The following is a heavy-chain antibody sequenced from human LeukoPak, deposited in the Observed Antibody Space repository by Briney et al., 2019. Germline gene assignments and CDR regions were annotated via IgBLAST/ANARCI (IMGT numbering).Heavy chain of an antibody. CDR2: INPSGGST. CDR3: ARWMYGSGSPDDAFDI. J-gene: IGHJ3*02. D-gene: IGHD3-10*01. CDR1: GYTFTSYY. Sequence: GASVKVSCKASGYTFTSYYMHWVRQAPGQGLEWMGIINPSGGSTSYAQKFQGRVTMTRDTSTSTVYMELSGLRSEDTAVYYCARWMYGSGSPDDAFDIWGQGTMVTVSS. V-gene: IGHV1-46*01.